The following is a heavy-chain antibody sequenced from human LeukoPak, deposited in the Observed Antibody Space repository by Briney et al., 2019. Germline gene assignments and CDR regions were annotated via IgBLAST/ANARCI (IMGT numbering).Heavy chain of an antibody. CDR1: GFTFSSYW. D-gene: IGHD3-22*01. J-gene: IGHJ4*02. CDR2: IKQDGSEK. Sequence: GGSLRLSCAASGFTFSSYWMSWVRQAPGKGLEWVANIKQDGSEKYYVDSVKGRFTISRDNAKNSLYLQMNSLRAEDTAVYYCAREGNRYYYDSSGYYSGYWGQGTLVTVSS. V-gene: IGHV3-7*01. CDR3: AREGNRYYYDSSGYYSGY.